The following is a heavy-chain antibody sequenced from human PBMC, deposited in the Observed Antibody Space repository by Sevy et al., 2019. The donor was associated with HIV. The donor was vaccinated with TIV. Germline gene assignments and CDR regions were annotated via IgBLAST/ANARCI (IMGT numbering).Heavy chain of an antibody. D-gene: IGHD2-8*01. CDR1: GFTFAKYS. J-gene: IGHJ4*02. V-gene: IGHV3-23*01. Sequence: GESLKISCAASGFTFAKYSMSWVRQAPGKGLEWVSTVSFGCGRINYADSVKGRFTISRDESKNTLFLQMNSLRAEDTATYFCAREGCTQPHDYWGQGTLVTVSS. CDR3: AREGCTQPHDY. CDR2: VSFGCGRI.